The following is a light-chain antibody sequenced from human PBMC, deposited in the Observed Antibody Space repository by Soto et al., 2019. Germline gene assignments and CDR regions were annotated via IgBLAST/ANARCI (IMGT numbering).Light chain of an antibody. CDR2: DAS. Sequence: DIQMTQSPSTLSASVGDRVTITCRASQSISSWLAWYQQKPGKAPKLLIYDASSLESGVPSRFSGSGSGTEFTLTISSLQPYDFATYYRQQYNSYSITFGQGTRLEIK. CDR1: QSISSW. V-gene: IGKV1-5*01. J-gene: IGKJ5*01. CDR3: QQYNSYSIT.